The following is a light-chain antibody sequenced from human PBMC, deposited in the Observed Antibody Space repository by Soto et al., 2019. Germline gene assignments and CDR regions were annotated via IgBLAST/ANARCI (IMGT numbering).Light chain of an antibody. CDR1: QGIRSY. J-gene: IGKJ4*01. Sequence: DIQLTQSPSFLSASVGDRVTVTCRASQGIRSYLAWYQQKPGKAPKLLIYAASTLHSGVPSRFSGSGSGTEFTLTISSLQPEDFATYYCQQFNSYPLTFGGGTKVDIK. CDR3: QQFNSYPLT. V-gene: IGKV1-9*01. CDR2: AAS.